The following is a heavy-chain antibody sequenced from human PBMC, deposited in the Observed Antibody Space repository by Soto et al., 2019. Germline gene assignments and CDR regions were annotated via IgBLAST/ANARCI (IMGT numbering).Heavy chain of an antibody. D-gene: IGHD2-2*01. V-gene: IGHV3-64*01. CDR1: GFTFSSYA. CDR2: ISSNGGST. CDR3: ARAIIVVVPAAMDYYYYMDV. Sequence: GGSLRLSCAASGFTFSSYAMHWVRQAPGKGLEYVSAISSNGGSTYYANSVKGRFTISRDNSKNTLYLQMGSLRAEDMAVYYCARAIIVVVPAAMDYYYYMDVWGKGTTVTVSS. J-gene: IGHJ6*03.